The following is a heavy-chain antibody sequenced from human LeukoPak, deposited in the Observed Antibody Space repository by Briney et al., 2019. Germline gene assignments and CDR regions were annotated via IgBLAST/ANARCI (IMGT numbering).Heavy chain of an antibody. CDR1: GFTFSSHN. V-gene: IGHV3-48*01. Sequence: PGGSLRLSCAASGFTFSSHNMNWVRQAPGKGLEWISFINFKSEDIRYADSVEGRFIISRDNARKSLYLHMNSLRAEDTAVYYCARVGYSYGDYYYYGMDVWGQGTTVTVSS. CDR2: INFKSEDI. D-gene: IGHD5-18*01. J-gene: IGHJ6*02. CDR3: ARVGYSYGDYYYYGMDV.